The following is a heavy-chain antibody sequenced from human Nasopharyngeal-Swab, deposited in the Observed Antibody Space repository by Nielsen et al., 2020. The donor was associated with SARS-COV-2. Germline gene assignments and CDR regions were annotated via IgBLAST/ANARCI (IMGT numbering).Heavy chain of an antibody. Sequence: YWRASGYSGVKHWIGWVRQMSGKGLEWMWTIYPGDTDTRYSPAVHGRVTISADKSINTAYLQWTSLRASDTAVYYCARRAARDGYNYEVDPWGQGTLVTVSS. D-gene: IGHD5-24*01. J-gene: IGHJ5*02. CDR1: GYSGVKHW. CDR3: ARRAARDGYNYEVDP. V-gene: IGHV5-51*01. CDR2: IYPGDTDT.